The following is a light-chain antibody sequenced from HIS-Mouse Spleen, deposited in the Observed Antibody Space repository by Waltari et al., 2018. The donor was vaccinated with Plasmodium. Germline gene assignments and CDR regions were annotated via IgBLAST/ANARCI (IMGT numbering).Light chain of an antibody. V-gene: IGLV2-8*01. CDR1: SRAGGGSNY. Sequence: QSALTQPPSASGSPGQSVTISCPGTSRAGGGSNYFHWYQQHPGKAPKLMIYEVSKRPSGVPDRFSGSKSGNTASLTVSGLQAEDEADYYCSSYAGSNNLVFGGGTKLTVL. J-gene: IGLJ2*01. CDR2: EVS. CDR3: SSYAGSNNLV.